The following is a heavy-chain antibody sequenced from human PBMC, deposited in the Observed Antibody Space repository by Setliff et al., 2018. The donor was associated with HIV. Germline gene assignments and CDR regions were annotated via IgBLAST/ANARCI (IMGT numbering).Heavy chain of an antibody. Sequence: ASVKVSCKASGYTFTKYAMSWVRQAPGQGLEWVGWINTNTGSPTYAQGLTGRFVFSLDTSVNTAYLQVSSLETEDTAMYYCARLSTGFYYYYYGMDVWGQGTTVTVSS. D-gene: IGHD3-9*01. CDR3: ARLSTGFYYYYYGMDV. CDR2: INTNTGSP. CDR1: GYTFTKYA. V-gene: IGHV7-4-1*02. J-gene: IGHJ6*02.